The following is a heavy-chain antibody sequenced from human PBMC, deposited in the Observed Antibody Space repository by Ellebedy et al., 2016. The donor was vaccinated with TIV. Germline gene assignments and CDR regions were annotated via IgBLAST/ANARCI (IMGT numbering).Heavy chain of an antibody. CDR2: ISSSSSYI. CDR1: GFTFSNYS. Sequence: GGSLRLXXAASGFTFSNYSMNWVRQAPGKGLEWVSSISSSSSYIYYADSVKGRFIISRDNAKNSLYLQMNSLRAEDTAGYYCARDTRNYDILTGYYTPYYYGMDVWGQGTTVTVSS. V-gene: IGHV3-21*01. J-gene: IGHJ6*02. D-gene: IGHD3-9*01. CDR3: ARDTRNYDILTGYYTPYYYGMDV.